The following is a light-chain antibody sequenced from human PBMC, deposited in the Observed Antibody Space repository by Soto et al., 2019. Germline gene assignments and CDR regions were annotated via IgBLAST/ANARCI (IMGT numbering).Light chain of an antibody. J-gene: IGKJ5*01. V-gene: IGKV3-15*01. CDR2: GAS. CDR1: QSVSSN. CDR3: QQYKNWPPIT. Sequence: EIVMTQSPATLSVSRGERATLSCRANQSVSSNLAWYQQKPGQAPRLLICGASTRATGIPARFSGSGSGTEFTLTISSLQSEDFAVYYCQQYKNWPPITFGQGTRLEIK.